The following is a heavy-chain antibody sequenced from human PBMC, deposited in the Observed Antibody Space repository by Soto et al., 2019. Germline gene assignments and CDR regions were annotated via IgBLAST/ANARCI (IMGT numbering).Heavy chain of an antibody. J-gene: IGHJ4*02. V-gene: IGHV3-23*01. D-gene: IGHD1-1*01. Sequence: EVQLLESGGGLVQPGGSLRLSCAASGFTFSSYAMSWVRQAPGKGLEWVSAISGSGGSTYYADSVKGRFTISRDNSKNTLYLQINSLSAEDTAGYYCAKDPLWRDSYFDYWGQGTLVTVSS. CDR1: GFTFSSYA. CDR2: ISGSGGST. CDR3: AKDPLWRDSYFDY.